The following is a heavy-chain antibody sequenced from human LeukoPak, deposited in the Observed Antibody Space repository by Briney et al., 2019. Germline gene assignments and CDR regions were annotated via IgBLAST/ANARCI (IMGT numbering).Heavy chain of an antibody. Sequence: PSETLSLTCTVSVGSISSYYWSWIRQPPGKGLEWIGYIYHSGSTYYNPSLKSRVTISVDRSKNQFSLKLSSVTAADTAVYYCARLAAAGPFNVYYYYMDVWGKGTTVTVSS. J-gene: IGHJ6*03. CDR2: IYHSGST. D-gene: IGHD6-13*01. CDR3: ARLAAAGPFNVYYYYMDV. CDR1: VGSISSYY. V-gene: IGHV4-59*12.